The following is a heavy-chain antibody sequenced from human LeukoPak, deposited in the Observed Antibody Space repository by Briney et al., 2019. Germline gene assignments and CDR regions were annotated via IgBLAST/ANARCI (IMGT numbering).Heavy chain of an antibody. Sequence: ASVKVSCKASGYTFTSYGISWVRQAPGQGLEWMGWISAYNGNTNYAQKLQGRVTMTTDTSTSTAYMELRNLRSDDTAVYYCARDSMIYRTGSTWYFDLWGRGTLVTVSS. D-gene: IGHD3/OR15-3a*01. CDR2: ISAYNGNT. CDR3: ARDSMIYRTGSTWYFDL. CDR1: GYTFTSYG. J-gene: IGHJ2*01. V-gene: IGHV1-18*01.